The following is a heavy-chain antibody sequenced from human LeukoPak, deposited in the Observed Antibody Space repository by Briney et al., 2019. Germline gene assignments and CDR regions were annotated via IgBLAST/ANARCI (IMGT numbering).Heavy chain of an antibody. D-gene: IGHD2-21*02. J-gene: IGHJ4*02. V-gene: IGHV1-2*02. Sequence: ASVKVSCKASGYTFTGHYMHWIRQARGQGLEWMGWIHPNSGATHYNQKLQGRVTMTSDTSIDTVYMELTSLIYDDTAVYYCARDGDWGPDYWGQGTLVTVSS. CDR2: IHPNSGAT. CDR1: GYTFTGHY. CDR3: ARDGDWGPDY.